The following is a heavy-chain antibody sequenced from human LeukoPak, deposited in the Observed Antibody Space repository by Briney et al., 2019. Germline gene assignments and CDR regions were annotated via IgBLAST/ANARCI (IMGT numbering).Heavy chain of an antibody. Sequence: SETLSLTCTVSGGSISSYYWSWIRQPAGKGLEWIGRIYTSGSTNYNPSLKSRVTMSVDTSKNQFSLKLSSVTAADTAVYYCARDYYDSSGYRTNWFDPRGQGTLVTVSS. CDR1: GGSISSYY. CDR3: ARDYYDSSGYRTNWFDP. CDR2: IYTSGST. V-gene: IGHV4-4*07. D-gene: IGHD3-22*01. J-gene: IGHJ5*02.